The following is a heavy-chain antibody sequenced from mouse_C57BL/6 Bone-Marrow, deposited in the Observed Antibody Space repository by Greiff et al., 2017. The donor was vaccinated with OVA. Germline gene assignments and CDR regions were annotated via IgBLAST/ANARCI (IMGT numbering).Heavy chain of an antibody. CDR3: ARNFDDYDEARSMDY. J-gene: IGHJ4*01. CDR1: GFSLTSYA. CDR2: IWTGGGT. D-gene: IGHD2-4*01. Sequence: VMLVESGPGLVAPSQSLSITCTVSGFSLTSYAISWVRQPPGKGLEWLGVIWTGGGTNYNSALKSRLSISKDNSKSQVFLKMNSLQTDDTARYYCARNFDDYDEARSMDYWGQGTSVTVSS. V-gene: IGHV2-9-1*01.